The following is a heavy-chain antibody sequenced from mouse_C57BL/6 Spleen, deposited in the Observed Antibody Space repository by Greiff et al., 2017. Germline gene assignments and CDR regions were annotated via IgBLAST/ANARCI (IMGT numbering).Heavy chain of an antibody. CDR2: ISNGGGST. V-gene: IGHV5-12*01. Sequence: EVQLVESGGGLVQPGGSLKLSCAASGFTFSDYYMYWVRQTPEKRLEWVAYISNGGGSTYYPDTVKGRFTISRDNAKNTLYLQMSRLKSEDTAMYYCGRQGEGGAMDYWGQGTSVTVSS. CDR3: GRQGEGGAMDY. J-gene: IGHJ4*01. CDR1: GFTFSDYY.